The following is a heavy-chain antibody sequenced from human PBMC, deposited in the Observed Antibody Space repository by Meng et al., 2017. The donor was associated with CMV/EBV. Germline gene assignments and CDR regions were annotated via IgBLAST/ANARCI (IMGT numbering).Heavy chain of an antibody. V-gene: IGHV1-69*10. Sequence: SVKVSCKASGGTFSSYAISWVRQAPGQGLEWMGGIIPILGIANYAQKFQGRVTITADKSTSTAYMELSSLRSEDTAVYYCAREYCSSTSCYEYYFDYWGQGTLVTVSS. CDR3: AREYCSSTSCYEYYFDY. CDR2: IIPILGIA. J-gene: IGHJ4*02. D-gene: IGHD2-2*01. CDR1: GGTFSSYA.